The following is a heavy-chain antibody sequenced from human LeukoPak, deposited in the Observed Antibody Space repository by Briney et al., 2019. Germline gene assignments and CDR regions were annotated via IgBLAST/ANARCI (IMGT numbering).Heavy chain of an antibody. D-gene: IGHD5-18*01. CDR3: ARVTGGRIQLWCDY. J-gene: IGHJ4*02. CDR2: ISSSGSTI. Sequence: PGGSLRLSCAASGFTFSSYEMNWGRQAPGKGLEWVSYISSSGSTIYYADSVKGRFTISRDNAKNSLYLQMNSLRAEDTAVYYCARVTGGRIQLWCDYWGQGTLVTVSS. CDR1: GFTFSSYE. V-gene: IGHV3-48*03.